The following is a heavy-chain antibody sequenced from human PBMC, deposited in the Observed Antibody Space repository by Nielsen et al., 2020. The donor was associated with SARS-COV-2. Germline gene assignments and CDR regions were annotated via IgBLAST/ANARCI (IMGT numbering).Heavy chain of an antibody. CDR2: FYYSGTT. D-gene: IGHD3-3*01. CDR1: GGSINSGDYY. CDR3: ARGTMTDADAFDI. Sequence: SDTLSLTCTVSGGSINSGDYYWNWVRQPQGKVLVWIGYFYYSGTTYYNPSHESRATISVATSKSQFSLKLRSVTAADTAVYYCARGTMTDADAFDIWGQGAMVSVSS. J-gene: IGHJ3*02. V-gene: IGHV4-30-4*02.